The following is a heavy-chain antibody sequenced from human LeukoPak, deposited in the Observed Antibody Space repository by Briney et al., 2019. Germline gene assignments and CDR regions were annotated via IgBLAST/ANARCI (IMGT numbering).Heavy chain of an antibody. V-gene: IGHV3-21*01. Sequence: GGSLRLSCTASGFTFSTYSMNWVRQAPGKGLEWVSSISGSGSFIYDADSVKGRFTISRDNAKNSLYLQMSSLRAGDTAMYYCARDLYGGHSYDYWGLGTLVTVSS. CDR2: ISGSGSFI. J-gene: IGHJ4*02. D-gene: IGHD4/OR15-4a*01. CDR1: GFTFSTYS. CDR3: ARDLYGGHSYDY.